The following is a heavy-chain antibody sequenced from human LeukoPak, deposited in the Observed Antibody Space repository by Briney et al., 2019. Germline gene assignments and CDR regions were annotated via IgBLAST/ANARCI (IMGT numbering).Heavy chain of an antibody. CDR3: ARSTPMAPFDY. D-gene: IGHD5-18*01. Sequence: ASVTVSCKTSGYTFTNYGINWVRQAPGQGLEWMGWISAYNADTNYAQTLQGRVTMTTDTSTRTAYMELRGLRSDDTAVYFCARSTPMAPFDYWGQGTLVTVSS. CDR2: ISAYNADT. J-gene: IGHJ4*02. V-gene: IGHV1-18*01. CDR1: GYTFTNYG.